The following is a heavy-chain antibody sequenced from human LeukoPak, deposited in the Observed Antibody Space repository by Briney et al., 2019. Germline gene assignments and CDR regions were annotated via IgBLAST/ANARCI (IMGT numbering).Heavy chain of an antibody. D-gene: IGHD6-13*01. CDR2: IYPGDSDT. CDR3: ARPIAAAGHNWFDP. V-gene: IGHV5-51*01. J-gene: IGHJ5*02. Sequence: GESLKISCMGSGYKFYTYWIGWVRQMPGKGLEWMGIIYPGDSDTRYSPSFQGQVTISADKSISTAYLQWNSLKASDTAMYYCARPIAAAGHNWFDPWGQGTLVTVSS. CDR1: GYKFYTYW.